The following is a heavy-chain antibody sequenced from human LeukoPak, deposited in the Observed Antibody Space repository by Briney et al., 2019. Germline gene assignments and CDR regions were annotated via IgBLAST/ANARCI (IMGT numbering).Heavy chain of an antibody. CDR3: ARGEVPAANYYYYMDV. Sequence: ASLKVSCTASGYTFTSYDINWVRQATGQGLEWMGWMNPNSGNTGYAQKFQGRVTMTRNTSISTAYMELSSLRSEDTAVYYCARGEVPAANYYYYMDVWGKGTTVTVSS. CDR1: GYTFTSYD. CDR2: MNPNSGNT. V-gene: IGHV1-8*01. J-gene: IGHJ6*03. D-gene: IGHD2-2*01.